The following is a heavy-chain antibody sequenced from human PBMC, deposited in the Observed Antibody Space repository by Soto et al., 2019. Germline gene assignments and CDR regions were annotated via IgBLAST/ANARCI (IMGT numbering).Heavy chain of an antibody. J-gene: IGHJ3*02. CDR2: INPATGAA. CDR1: GYPVTAYY. D-gene: IGHD3-3*01. CDR3: ARGGGVGVAGSAAFDM. V-gene: IGHV1-2*02. Sequence: QLHLVQSGAVVKKPGASVTVSCSASGYPVTAYYMHWVRQAPGRGLEWMGGINPATGAAKYTQRFPGRAPMTRDTSTSTGVMELSGLTSEEAALFYGARGGGVGVAGSAAFDMWGQGTLVTVSS.